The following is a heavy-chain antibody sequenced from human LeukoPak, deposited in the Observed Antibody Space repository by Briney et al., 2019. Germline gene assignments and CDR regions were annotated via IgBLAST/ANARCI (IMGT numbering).Heavy chain of an antibody. CDR2: IIPIFGTA. D-gene: IGHD2-2*01. CDR3: ARDLGYCSSTSCYGDSDWFDP. V-gene: IGHV1-69*13. J-gene: IGHJ5*02. CDR1: GGTFSSYA. Sequence: SVKVSCKACGGTFSSYAISWVRQAPGQGLEWMGGIIPIFGTANYAQKFQGRVTITADESTSTAYMELSSLRSEDTAVYYCARDLGYCSSTSCYGDSDWFDPWGQGTLVTVSS.